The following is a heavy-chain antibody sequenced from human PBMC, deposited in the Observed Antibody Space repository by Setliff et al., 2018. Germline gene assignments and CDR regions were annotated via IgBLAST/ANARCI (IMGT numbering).Heavy chain of an antibody. V-gene: IGHV1-46*03. CDR2: INPSGGLT. CDR3: ARDRFYNSWSGTSITAPYDAFDI. Sequence: GASVKVSCKASGYTLSKYYMHWVRQAPGQGLEWMGIINPSGGLTKYAQKFQGRVTMTSDTSTNTVYLEVSSLRSEDTAVYFCARDRFYNSWSGTSITAPYDAFDIWGQGTMVTVSS. J-gene: IGHJ3*02. D-gene: IGHD3-3*01. CDR1: GYTLSKYY.